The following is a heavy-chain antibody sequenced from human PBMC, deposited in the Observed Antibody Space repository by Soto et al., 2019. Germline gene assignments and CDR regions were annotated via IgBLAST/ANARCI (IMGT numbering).Heavy chain of an antibody. Sequence: GSSVKVYCKPSGYTFTGYYMHCVRQAPGQGLEWMGWINPNSGGTNYAQKFQGWVTMTRDTSISTAYMELSRLRSDDTAVYYCARDGKRVTTFDYWGQGTLVTVSS. CDR3: ARDGKRVTTFDY. CDR2: INPNSGGT. D-gene: IGHD4-17*01. J-gene: IGHJ4*02. CDR1: GYTFTGYY. V-gene: IGHV1-2*04.